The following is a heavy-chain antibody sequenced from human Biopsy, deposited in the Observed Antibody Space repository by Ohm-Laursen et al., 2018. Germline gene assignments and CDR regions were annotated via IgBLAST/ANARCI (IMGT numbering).Heavy chain of an antibody. Sequence: ASVKVSCKASAYSFGDHRIHWVRQAPGQGLEWMGIINPGGNSTAYTQNSQGRVTMTWDTSTTTVYMELSSLRSEDTAVYYCVLASFDYWGQGTLVTVSS. J-gene: IGHJ4*02. V-gene: IGHV1-46*01. CDR1: AYSFGDHR. CDR2: INPGGNST. CDR3: VLASFDY.